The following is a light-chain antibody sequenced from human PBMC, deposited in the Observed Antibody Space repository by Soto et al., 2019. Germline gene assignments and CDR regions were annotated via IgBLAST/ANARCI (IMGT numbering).Light chain of an antibody. J-gene: IGKJ1*01. CDR1: QTVTSGY. V-gene: IGKV3D-20*02. CDR3: HQRQSWPRT. CDR2: GVS. Sequence: EIVLTQSPDTVSLSPGERATLSCRASQTVTSGYLAWYQQKPGQAPRLLIYGVSTGATGIPDRFSASGTGTDFTLIISDVQPEDFAVYYCHQRQSWPRTFGQGTKVDIK.